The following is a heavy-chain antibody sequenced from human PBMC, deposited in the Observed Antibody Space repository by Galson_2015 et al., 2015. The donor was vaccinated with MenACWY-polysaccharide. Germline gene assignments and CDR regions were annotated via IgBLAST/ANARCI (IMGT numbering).Heavy chain of an antibody. V-gene: IGHV3-7*01. Sequence: SLRLSCAASRFTFRSYWMSWVRQVPGKGLEWVANIKEDGSEKYYVDSVKGRFTISRDNAKNSLYLQMSSLRAEDTAVFYCARFGFWAGMDVWGQGTKVTVSS. J-gene: IGHJ6*02. CDR3: ARFGFWAGMDV. CDR1: RFTFRSYW. CDR2: IKEDGSEK. D-gene: IGHD3-3*01.